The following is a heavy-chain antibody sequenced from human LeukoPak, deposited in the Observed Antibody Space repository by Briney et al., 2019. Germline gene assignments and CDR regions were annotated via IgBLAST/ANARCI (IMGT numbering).Heavy chain of an antibody. CDR3: ARHSGYSNYGTPNWFEP. D-gene: IGHD5-12*01. CDR1: GFTFSNYW. Sequence: GGTLRLSCAASGFTFSNYWMTWVCPAPRKGREWVANIKKDGSEKTYMDSVKVRFTISRKNAKNSLYRHMNSLRAEDTAVYYCARHSGYSNYGTPNWFEPWGQGTLVTVSS. J-gene: IGHJ5*02. V-gene: IGHV3-7*05. CDR2: IKKDGSEK.